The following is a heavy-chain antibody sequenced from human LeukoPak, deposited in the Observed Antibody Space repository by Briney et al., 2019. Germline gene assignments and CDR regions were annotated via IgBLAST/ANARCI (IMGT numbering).Heavy chain of an antibody. J-gene: IGHJ4*02. V-gene: IGHV3-11*01. CDR2: ISSSGSTI. CDR3: AESPFVYGDYVQFDY. CDR1: GFTFSDYY. D-gene: IGHD4-17*01. Sequence: GGSLRLSCAASGFTFSDYYMSWIRQAPGKGLEWVSYISSSGSTIYYADSVKGRFTISRDNAKNSLYLQMNSLRAEDTAVYYCAESPFVYGDYVQFDYWGQGTLVTVSS.